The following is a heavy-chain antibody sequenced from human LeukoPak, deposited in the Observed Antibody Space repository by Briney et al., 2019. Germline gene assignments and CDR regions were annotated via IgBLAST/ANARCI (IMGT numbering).Heavy chain of an antibody. Sequence: SETLSLTCTVSGGSISSSSYYWGWIRQPPGKGLEWIGSIYYSGSTCYNPSLKSRITISVDTSKNQFSLKLSSVTAADTAVYYCALSGDRKRTRFDYWGQGTLVTVSS. CDR1: GGSISSSSYY. D-gene: IGHD4-17*01. J-gene: IGHJ4*02. CDR3: ALSGDRKRTRFDY. CDR2: IYYSGST. V-gene: IGHV4-39*01.